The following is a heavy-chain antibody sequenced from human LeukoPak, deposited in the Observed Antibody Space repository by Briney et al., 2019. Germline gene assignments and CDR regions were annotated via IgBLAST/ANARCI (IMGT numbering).Heavy chain of an antibody. CDR2: ISWNSGSI. CDR3: AKDQYCTSTSCYVGY. Sequence: GRSLRLSCAASGFTFDDYAMHWVRQAPGKGLEWVSGISWNSGSIGYADSVKGRFTISRDNAKNSLYLQMNSLRAEDMAVYYCAKDQYCTSTSCYVGYWGQGTLVTVSS. CDR1: GFTFDDYA. V-gene: IGHV3-9*03. J-gene: IGHJ4*02. D-gene: IGHD2-2*01.